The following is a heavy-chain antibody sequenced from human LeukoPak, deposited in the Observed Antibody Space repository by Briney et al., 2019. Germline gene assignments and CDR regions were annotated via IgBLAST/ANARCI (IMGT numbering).Heavy chain of an antibody. CDR1: GASISSYY. CDR2: IYYGGST. D-gene: IGHD3-3*01. J-gene: IGHJ4*02. CDR3: ASRSSIWSGYQDTLYYFDS. Sequence: SETLSLTCTVSGASISSYYWSWIRQPPGKRLEWIGHIYYGGSTNYNPSLKSRVTISVDTSKNQFSLKLSSVTAADTAVYYCASRSSIWSGYQDTLYYFDSWGQGTLVTVSS. V-gene: IGHV4-59*01.